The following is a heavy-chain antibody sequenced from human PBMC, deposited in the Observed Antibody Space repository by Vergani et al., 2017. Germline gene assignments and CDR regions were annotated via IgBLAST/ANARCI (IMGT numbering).Heavy chain of an antibody. CDR3: AVLSGSYSGWCVDP. D-gene: IGHD1-26*01. Sequence: QLQLQESGPGLVKPSATLSLTCSVSGASIRSSNYYWGWIRQPPGKGLEWIASIYYSGSTYYNPSLKSRVTISVDTSKNQFSLKLSAVTAAYTAVYYCAVLSGSYSGWCVDPWGQGTVVTVSS. CDR2: IYYSGST. CDR1: GASIRSSNYY. V-gene: IGHV4-39*01. J-gene: IGHJ5*02.